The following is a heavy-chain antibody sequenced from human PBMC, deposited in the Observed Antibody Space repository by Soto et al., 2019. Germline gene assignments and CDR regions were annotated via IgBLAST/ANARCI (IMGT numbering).Heavy chain of an antibody. CDR3: TTDRDDPDPYYYYGMDV. V-gene: IGHV3-15*07. J-gene: IGHJ6*02. CDR2: IKSKTDGGTT. CDR1: SVSNAW. Sequence: SVSNAWMNWVRPAPGKGLEWVGRIKSKTDGGTTDYAAPVKGRFTISRDDSKNTLYLQMNSLKTEDTAVYYCTTDRDDPDPYYYYGMDVWGQGTTVTVSS.